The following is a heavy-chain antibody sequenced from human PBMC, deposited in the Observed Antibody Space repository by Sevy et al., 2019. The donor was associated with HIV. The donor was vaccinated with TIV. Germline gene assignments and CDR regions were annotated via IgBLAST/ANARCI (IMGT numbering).Heavy chain of an antibody. Sequence: ASVKVSCKASGYTFTGYYMHWVRQAPGQGLEWMGWINPNSGGTNYAQKFQGRVTMTRDTSISTAYMGLSRLGPDDTAVYYCAREPQITMVRGVINKPTYYFDYWGQGTLVTVSS. CDR1: GYTFTGYY. D-gene: IGHD3-10*01. V-gene: IGHV1-2*02. CDR2: INPNSGGT. CDR3: AREPQITMVRGVINKPTYYFDY. J-gene: IGHJ4*02.